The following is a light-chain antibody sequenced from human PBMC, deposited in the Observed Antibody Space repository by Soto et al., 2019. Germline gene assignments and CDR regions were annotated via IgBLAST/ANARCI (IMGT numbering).Light chain of an antibody. J-gene: IGKJ5*01. CDR1: QSISSY. Sequence: DIQMTQSPSSVSASVGDRVTITCRASQSISSYLNWYQQKPGKAPKLLIFAASSLQSGVPSRFSGSASGTDFTLTISSLQPEDFGTYYCQQSYNTPITFGQGTRLEIK. CDR2: AAS. V-gene: IGKV1-39*01. CDR3: QQSYNTPIT.